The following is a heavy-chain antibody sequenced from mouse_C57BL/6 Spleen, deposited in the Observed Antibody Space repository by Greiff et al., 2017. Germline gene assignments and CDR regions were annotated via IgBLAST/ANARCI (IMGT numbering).Heavy chain of an antibody. CDR2: INPNNGGT. CDR3: ADYSNLWDFDV. Sequence: VQLQQSGPELVKPGASVKMSCKASGYTFTDYNMHWVKQSHGKSLEWIGYINPNNGGTSYNQKFKGKATLTVNKSSSTAYMVLRSLTSEDSAVYYCADYSNLWDFDVWGTGTTVTVSS. V-gene: IGHV1-22*01. J-gene: IGHJ1*03. CDR1: GYTFTDYN. D-gene: IGHD2-5*01.